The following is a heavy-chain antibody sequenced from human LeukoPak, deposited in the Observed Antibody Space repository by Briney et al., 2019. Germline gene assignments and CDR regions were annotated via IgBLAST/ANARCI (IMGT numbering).Heavy chain of an antibody. D-gene: IGHD3-22*01. CDR1: GGSISSYY. V-gene: IGHV4-59*12. Sequence: SETLSLTCTVSGGSISSYYWSWLRQPPGKGLEWIGYIYYSGSTNYNPSLKSRVTISVDTSKNQFSLKLSSVTAADTAVYYCAREQNQYYYDSSGYYYAHDAFDIWGQGTMVTVSS. J-gene: IGHJ3*02. CDR2: IYYSGST. CDR3: AREQNQYYYDSSGYYYAHDAFDI.